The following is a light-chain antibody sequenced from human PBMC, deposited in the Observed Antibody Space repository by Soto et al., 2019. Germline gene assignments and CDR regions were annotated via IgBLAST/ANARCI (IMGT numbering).Light chain of an antibody. Sequence: QTVVTQPPSASGTPGQRVTISCSGSSSNIGSTFVNWYQQLPGTAPKLLIYSNNQRPSGVPDRFSGSKSGTSASLAISGLQSDDEADYYCAAWDDSLNGVVFGGGTKLTVL. J-gene: IGLJ2*01. V-gene: IGLV1-44*01. CDR3: AAWDDSLNGVV. CDR2: SNN. CDR1: SSNIGSTF.